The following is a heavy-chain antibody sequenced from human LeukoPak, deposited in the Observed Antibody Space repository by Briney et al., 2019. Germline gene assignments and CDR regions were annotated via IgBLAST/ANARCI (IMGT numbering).Heavy chain of an antibody. Sequence: ASVTVSCKASGYTFTSYAMHWVRQAPGQRLEWMGWINAGNGNTKYSQKFQGRVTITRDTSASTAYMELSSLRSEDTAVYYCARASSNLNWFDPWGQGTLVTVSS. CDR3: ARASSNLNWFDP. CDR1: GYTFTSYA. J-gene: IGHJ5*02. V-gene: IGHV1-3*01. D-gene: IGHD2-2*01. CDR2: INAGNGNT.